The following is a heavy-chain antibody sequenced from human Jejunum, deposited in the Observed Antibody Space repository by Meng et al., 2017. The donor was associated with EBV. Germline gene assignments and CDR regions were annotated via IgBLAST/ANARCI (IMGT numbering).Heavy chain of an antibody. CDR3: VRGGDYCLVY. Sequence: GPGPGLGSPLGTFLSTCVGSGDSMDSRTWWGWARQSPRRGLGWIGEIYYSGSTNYNPSLKSRVTILVDRSENHFSLHLSSVTAADTAVYYCVRGGDYCLVYWGQGTLVTVSS. CDR1: GDSMDSRTW. V-gene: IGHV4-4*02. D-gene: IGHD2-21*02. J-gene: IGHJ4*02. CDR2: IYYSGST.